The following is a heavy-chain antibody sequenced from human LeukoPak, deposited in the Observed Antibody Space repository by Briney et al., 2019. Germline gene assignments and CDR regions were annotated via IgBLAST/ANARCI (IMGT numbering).Heavy chain of an antibody. Sequence: GGSLRLSCAAPGFTFSSYGMHWVRQAPGKGLEWVAVIWYDGSNKYYADSVKGRFTISRDNSKNTLYLQMNSLRAEDTAVYYCARSIFGVARLDYWGQGTLVTVSS. CDR1: GFTFSSYG. J-gene: IGHJ4*02. D-gene: IGHD3-3*02. V-gene: IGHV3-33*01. CDR2: IWYDGSNK. CDR3: ARSIFGVARLDY.